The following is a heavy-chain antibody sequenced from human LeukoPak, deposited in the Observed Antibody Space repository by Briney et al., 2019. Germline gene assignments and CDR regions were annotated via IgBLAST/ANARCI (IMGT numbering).Heavy chain of an antibody. CDR3: ARGRGEMATIKGCAFDI. J-gene: IGHJ3*02. CDR2: IFPIIDMA. V-gene: IGHV1-69*02. CDR1: GGPFSSYT. Sequence: ASVKVSCKASGGPFSSYTINWVRLVPGQGLEWMGRIFPIIDMANYAQKFHGRVTIIADKSTNTAYMELSSLRPEDTAVYYCARGRGEMATIKGCAFDIWSQGTMVTVSS. D-gene: IGHD5-24*01.